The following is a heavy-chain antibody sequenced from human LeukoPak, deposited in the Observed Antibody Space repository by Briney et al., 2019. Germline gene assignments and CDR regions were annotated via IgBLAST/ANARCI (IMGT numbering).Heavy chain of an antibody. Sequence: PGGSLRLSCAASGFTFSSYVMHWVRQAPGKGLEWVAVISYDGSNKYYADSVKGRFTISRDNSKNTLYLQMNSLRAEDTAVYYCARGPLIAAAGTWWGQGTLVTVSS. D-gene: IGHD6-13*01. V-gene: IGHV3-30*04. CDR2: ISYDGSNK. CDR1: GFTFSSYV. CDR3: ARGPLIAAAGTW. J-gene: IGHJ4*02.